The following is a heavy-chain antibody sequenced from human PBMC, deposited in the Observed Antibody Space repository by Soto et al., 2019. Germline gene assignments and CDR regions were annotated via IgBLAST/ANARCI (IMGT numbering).Heavy chain of an antibody. J-gene: IGHJ4*02. CDR2: IYYSGST. V-gene: IGHV4-31*03. Sequence: SETLSLTCTVSGGSISSGGYYWSWIRQHPGKGLEWIGYIYYSGSTYYNPSLKSRVTTSVDTSKNQFSLKLSSVTAADTAVYYCARVRSIGSGYYSYFDYWGQGTLVTVSS. D-gene: IGHD3-22*01. CDR3: ARVRSIGSGYYSYFDY. CDR1: GGSISSGGYY.